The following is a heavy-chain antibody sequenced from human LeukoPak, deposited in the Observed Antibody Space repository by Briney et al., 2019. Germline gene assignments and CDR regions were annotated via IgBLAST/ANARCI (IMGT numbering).Heavy chain of an antibody. Sequence: SQTLSLTCTVSGGSISSGSYYWSWIRQPAGKGLEWIGRIYTSGSTNYNPSLKSRVTMSVDTSKNQFSLKLSSVTAADTAVYYCARGTLYWYFDLWGRGTLVTVSS. V-gene: IGHV4-61*02. CDR3: ARGTLYWYFDL. CDR2: IYTSGST. CDR1: GGSISSGSYY. J-gene: IGHJ2*01.